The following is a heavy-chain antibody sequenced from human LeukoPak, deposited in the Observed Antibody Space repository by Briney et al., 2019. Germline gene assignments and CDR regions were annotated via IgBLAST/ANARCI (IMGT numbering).Heavy chain of an antibody. J-gene: IGHJ3*02. V-gene: IGHV3-11*01. CDR3: ARDFLRSGGCAFDI. Sequence: GGSLRLSCAASGFTFSDYYMSWIRQAPGRGLEWVSYISSSGSTIYYADSVEGRFTISRDNAKNSLYLQMNSLRAEDTAVYYCARDFLRSGGCAFDIWGQGTMVTVSS. CDR1: GFTFSDYY. CDR2: ISSSGSTI. D-gene: IGHD3-16*01.